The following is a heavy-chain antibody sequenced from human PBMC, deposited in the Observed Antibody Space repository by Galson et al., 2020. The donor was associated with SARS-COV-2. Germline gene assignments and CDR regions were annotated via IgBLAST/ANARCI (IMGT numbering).Heavy chain of an antibody. CDR2: IYTSGTT. Sequence: SETLSLTCTVSGDSISGSSHYWSWIRQPAGRELEWIGRIYTSGTTNYNPSLKSRVTISLDTSKNQISLELTAVTATDTAVYYCAREFQVWGQGTMVTGSS. CDR3: AREFQV. V-gene: IGHV4-61*02. CDR1: GDSISGSSHY. J-gene: IGHJ6*02.